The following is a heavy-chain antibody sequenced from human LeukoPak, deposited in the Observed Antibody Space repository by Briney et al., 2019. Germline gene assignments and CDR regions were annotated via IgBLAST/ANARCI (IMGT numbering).Heavy chain of an antibody. CDR2: ISGSGGST. J-gene: IGHJ3*02. D-gene: IGHD3-22*01. Sequence: GGSLRLSCAASGFTFSSYAMSWVRQAPGKGLEWVSAISGSGGSTYYADSVKGRFTISRDISKNTLYLQMNNLRAEDSALYYCARGGRGSAAVVAPRSFDIWGQGTMVTVSS. CDR1: GFTFSSYA. V-gene: IGHV3-23*01. CDR3: ARGGRGSAAVVAPRSFDI.